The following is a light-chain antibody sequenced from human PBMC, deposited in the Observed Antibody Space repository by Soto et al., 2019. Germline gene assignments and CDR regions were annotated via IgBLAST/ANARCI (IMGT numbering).Light chain of an antibody. J-gene: IGLJ1*01. V-gene: IGLV3-21*02. CDR3: SSYTSTTTRV. CDR1: NIGSKS. CDR2: DDS. Sequence: SYELTQQPSVSVAPGQTARITCGGNNIGSKSVHWYQQMPGQAPVLVVYDDSDRPSGIPERFSGSKSGNTATLTISGLQAEDEADYYCSSYTSTTTRVFGTGTKVTVL.